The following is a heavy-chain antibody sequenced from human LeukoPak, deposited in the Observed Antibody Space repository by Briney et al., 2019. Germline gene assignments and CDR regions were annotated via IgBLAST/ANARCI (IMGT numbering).Heavy chain of an antibody. J-gene: IGHJ3*02. CDR3: ASPRVVPSSRGAFDI. CDR2: INHSGST. CDR1: GGSFSGYY. Sequence: SETLSLTCAVYGGSFSGYYWSWIRQPPGKGLEWIGEINHSGSTNYNPSLKSRVTISVDTSKNQFSLKLSSVTAADTAVYYCASPRVVPSSRGAFDIWGQGTMVTVSS. D-gene: IGHD2-2*01. V-gene: IGHV4-34*01.